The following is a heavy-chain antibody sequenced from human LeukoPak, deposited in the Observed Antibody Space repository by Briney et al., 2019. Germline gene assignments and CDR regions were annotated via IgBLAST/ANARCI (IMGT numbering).Heavy chain of an antibody. CDR1: GFTFSDYY. CDR3: TRDPPNA. V-gene: IGHV3-11*06. Sequence: GGSLRLSCAASGFTFSDYYMSWIRQAPEKGLEWVSYISSDSSSRHYIDSVKGRFTIFRDNARNSPYLQMNSLRAEDTAVYYCTRDPPNAWGQGTLVTVSS. CDR2: ISSDSSSR. J-gene: IGHJ5*02. D-gene: IGHD2-8*01.